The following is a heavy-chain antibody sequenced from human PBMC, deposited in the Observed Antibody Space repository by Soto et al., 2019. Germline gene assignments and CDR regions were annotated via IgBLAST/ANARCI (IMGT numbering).Heavy chain of an antibody. D-gene: IGHD3-10*01. CDR1: GGSISSGGYS. Sequence: SETLSLTCTVSGGSISSGGYSWTWIRQHPGKGLEWIGYIYYSGSTYYKPSLKSRVTISVDRSKNQFSLKLSSVTAADTAVYYCARGFGETPPSYYYYGMDVWGQGTTVTVSS. J-gene: IGHJ6*02. V-gene: IGHV4-30-2*01. CDR2: IYYSGST. CDR3: ARGFGETPPSYYYYGMDV.